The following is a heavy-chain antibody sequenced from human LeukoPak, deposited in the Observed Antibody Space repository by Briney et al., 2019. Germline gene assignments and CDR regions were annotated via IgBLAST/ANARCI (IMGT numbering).Heavy chain of an antibody. CDR2: ISYDGSNK. J-gene: IGHJ4*02. D-gene: IGHD6-13*01. Sequence: GGSLRLSCAASGFTFSSYGMHWVRQAPGKGLEWVAVISYDGSNKYYADSVKGRFTISRDNSKNTLYLQMNSLKTEDTAVYYCTTDRGYWLPLLDWGQGTLVTVSS. CDR1: GFTFSSYG. V-gene: IGHV3-30*03. CDR3: TTDRGYWLPLLD.